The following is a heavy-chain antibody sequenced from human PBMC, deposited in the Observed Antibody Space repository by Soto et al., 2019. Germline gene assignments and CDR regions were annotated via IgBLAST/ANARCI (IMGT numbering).Heavy chain of an antibody. CDR2: INHFGSP. V-gene: IGHV4-34*01. CDR3: ASLNGGRFLDKGDY. CDR1: NGSFMGYY. D-gene: IGHD3-3*01. J-gene: IGHJ4*02. Sequence: QVQLHQWGAGLLKPSETLSLTCGVYNGSFMGYYWTWVRQPPGKGLEWIGEINHFGSPNYNPSLKSRVAISIDSSKHQFSLSLRSLTAADTAVYYCASLNGGRFLDKGDYWGQGILVTVSS.